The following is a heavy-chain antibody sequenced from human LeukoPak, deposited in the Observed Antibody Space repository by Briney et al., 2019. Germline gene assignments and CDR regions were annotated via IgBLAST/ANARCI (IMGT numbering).Heavy chain of an antibody. Sequence: GGSLRLSCAASGFXFSTYGISWVRQAPGKGLEWVSVISDGVGTTDYADSVKGRFTISRDNSKSTLYLQMNSLRAEDTAVYYCARDGYNYTSRDNDGFDIWGQGTMVTVSS. D-gene: IGHD5-24*01. V-gene: IGHV3-23*01. CDR3: ARDGYNYTSRDNDGFDI. CDR2: ISDGVGTT. J-gene: IGHJ3*02. CDR1: GFXFSTYG.